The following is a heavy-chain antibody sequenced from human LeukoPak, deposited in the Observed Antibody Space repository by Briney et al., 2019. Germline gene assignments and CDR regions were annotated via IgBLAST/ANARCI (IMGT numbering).Heavy chain of an antibody. D-gene: IGHD2-15*01. CDR2: VWYDESNK. Sequence: PGRSLRLSCAASGFTFRSYDMHWVRQAPGKGLEWVAVVWYDESNKYYVDSVKGRFTISRDNSKNTLYLQMNSLRVEDTALYYCAREDSGGAFDIWGQGTMVTVSS. J-gene: IGHJ3*02. CDR3: AREDSGGAFDI. V-gene: IGHV3-33*01. CDR1: GFTFRSYD.